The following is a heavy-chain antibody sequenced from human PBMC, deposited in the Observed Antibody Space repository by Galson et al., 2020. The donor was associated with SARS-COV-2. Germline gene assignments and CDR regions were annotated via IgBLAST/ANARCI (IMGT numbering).Heavy chain of an antibody. V-gene: IGHV3-33*01. CDR2: IWMDGSKI. CDR1: GFPFNKFN. Sequence: GGSLRLSCAASGFPFNKFNMHWVRQAPGTGLEWVTLIWMDGSKIYYADSVRGRFTVSRDNSKNTLYLQMNSLRVEDTAIYYCARENWGSSDYWGQGTLVTVSS. CDR3: ARENWGSSDY. D-gene: IGHD7-27*01. J-gene: IGHJ4*02.